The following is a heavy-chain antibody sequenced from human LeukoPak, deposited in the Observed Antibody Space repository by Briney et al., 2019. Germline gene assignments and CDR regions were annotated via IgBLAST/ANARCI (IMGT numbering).Heavy chain of an antibody. V-gene: IGHV5-51*01. CDR2: IYPGDSDT. J-gene: IGHJ4*02. CDR1: GYSFTNYW. CDR3: ASPRYSSGWPLRN. D-gene: IGHD6-19*01. Sequence: GESLKISCKGSGYSFTNYWIGWVRQMPGKGLEWMGIIYPGDSDTRYSPSFQGQVTISADKSISTAYLQWSSLTASDTAMYYCASPRYSSGWPLRNWGQGTLVTVSS.